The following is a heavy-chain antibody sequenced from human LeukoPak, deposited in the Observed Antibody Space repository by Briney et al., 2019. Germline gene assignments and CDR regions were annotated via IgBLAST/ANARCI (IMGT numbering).Heavy chain of an antibody. D-gene: IGHD5-12*01. CDR3: ARGRGYSGYDLAFY. V-gene: IGHV4-34*01. J-gene: IGHJ4*02. CDR1: GGSFSGYY. Sequence: SETLSLTCAVYGGSFSGYYWSWIRQPPGKGLEWIGEINHSGSTNYNPSLKSRVTISVDTSKNQFSLKLSSVTAADTAVYYCARGRGYSGYDLAFYWGQGTLVTVSS. CDR2: INHSGST.